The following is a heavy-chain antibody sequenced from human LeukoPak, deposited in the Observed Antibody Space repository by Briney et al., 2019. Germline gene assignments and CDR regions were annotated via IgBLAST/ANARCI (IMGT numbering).Heavy chain of an antibody. Sequence: SETLSLSCTVSGGSISSSSYYWGWIRQSPGKGLEWIGSFLYSGTTYYNPSLKSRVTISVDTSKNQFSLKLSSVTAADTAVYYCARLRIQWRYSGSYYSLDYWGQGTLVTVSS. V-gene: IGHV4-39*07. CDR2: FLYSGTT. CDR3: ARLRIQWRYSGSYYSLDY. D-gene: IGHD1-26*01. CDR1: GGSISSSSYY. J-gene: IGHJ4*02.